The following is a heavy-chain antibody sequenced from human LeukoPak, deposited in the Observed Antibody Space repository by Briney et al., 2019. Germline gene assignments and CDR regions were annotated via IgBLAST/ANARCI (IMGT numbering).Heavy chain of an antibody. CDR1: GFTFRSYE. CDR3: ARERSMSVDY. J-gene: IGHJ4*02. V-gene: IGHV3-48*03. Sequence: TGGSLRLSCAASGFTFRSYEMNWVRQAPGKGLEWVSYISSSGNTIYYADSVKGRFTIPRDNAKNSLYLQMNSLRAEDTAVYYCARERSMSVDYWGQGTLVTVSS. CDR2: ISSSGNTI. D-gene: IGHD6-6*01.